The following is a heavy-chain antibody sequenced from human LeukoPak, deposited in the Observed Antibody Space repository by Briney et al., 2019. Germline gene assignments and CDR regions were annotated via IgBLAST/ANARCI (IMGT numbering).Heavy chain of an antibody. CDR1: GYTLTELS. J-gene: IGHJ6*03. V-gene: IGHV1-24*01. CDR2: FDPEDGET. CDR3: ATDPIVVVPAAMGLGSRYYYMDV. Sequence: ASVKVSCKVSGYTLTELSMHWVRQAPGKGLEWMGGFDPEDGETIYAQKFQGRVTMTEDTSTDTAYMELSSLRSEDTAVYYCATDPIVVVPAAMGLGSRYYYMDVWGKGTTVTVSS. D-gene: IGHD2-2*01.